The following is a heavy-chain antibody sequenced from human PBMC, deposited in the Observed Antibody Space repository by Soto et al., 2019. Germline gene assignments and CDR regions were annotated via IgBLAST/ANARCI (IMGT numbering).Heavy chain of an antibody. Sequence: EVQLVESGGGLVKPGGSLRLSCAASGFTFSSYSMNWVRQAPGKGLEWVSSISSSSSYIYYADSVKGRFTISRDNAKNSLYLQMNSLRAEDTAVYYCARAGGCSSTSCYVSPYYYYMDVWGKGTTVTVSS. CDR3: ARAGGCSSTSCYVSPYYYYMDV. J-gene: IGHJ6*03. CDR2: ISSSSSYI. V-gene: IGHV3-21*01. D-gene: IGHD2-2*01. CDR1: GFTFSSYS.